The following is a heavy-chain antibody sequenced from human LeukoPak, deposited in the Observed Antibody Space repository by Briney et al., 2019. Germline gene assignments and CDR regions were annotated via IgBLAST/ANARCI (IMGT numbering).Heavy chain of an antibody. CDR2: IIPILCIA. V-gene: IGHV1-69*04. CDR1: GGTFNIYT. D-gene: IGHD2-2*01. Sequence: SVKVSCKASGGTFNIYTISWVPQAPGQGLEWMGSIIPILCIANYAQKFQGRVTITADKSTSTAYMELSSLRSEDTAVYYCARDLEAVVVVPAAYTPFDPWGQGTLVTVSS. J-gene: IGHJ5*02. CDR3: ARDLEAVVVVPAAYTPFDP.